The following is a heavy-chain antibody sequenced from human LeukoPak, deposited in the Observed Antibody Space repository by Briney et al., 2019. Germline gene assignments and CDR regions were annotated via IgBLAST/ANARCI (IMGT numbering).Heavy chain of an antibody. V-gene: IGHV3-53*01. CDR3: AGVKTGTTTLGAFDI. CDR1: GFTVSSSY. J-gene: IGHJ3*02. Sequence: PGGSLRLSCAASGFTVSSSYMNWVRQAPGKGLEWVSLIYRGGTTYHADSVKGRFTISRDISMNTLYLQMNSLRPEDTAVYYCAGVKTGTTTLGAFDIWGQGTMVTVSS. CDR2: IYRGGTT. D-gene: IGHD1-1*01.